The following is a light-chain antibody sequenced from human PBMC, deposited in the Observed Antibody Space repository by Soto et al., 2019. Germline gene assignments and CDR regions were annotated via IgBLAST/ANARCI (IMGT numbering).Light chain of an antibody. Sequence: VLTQSPGTLSLNTEARAILSCRASQSVSSSYLAWYQQKPGQAPRLLIYGASSRATGIPDRFSGSGSGTDFTLTISRLEPEDFAVYYCQQYGTSPRTFGQGTKVDIK. CDR3: QQYGTSPRT. J-gene: IGKJ1*01. CDR2: GAS. V-gene: IGKV3-20*01. CDR1: QSVSSSY.